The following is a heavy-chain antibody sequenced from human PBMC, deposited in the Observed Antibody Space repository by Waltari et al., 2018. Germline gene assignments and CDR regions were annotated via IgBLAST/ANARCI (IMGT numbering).Heavy chain of an antibody. J-gene: IGHJ4*02. CDR3: ARGVVVIRD. D-gene: IGHD2-21*01. Sequence: QVQLQESGPGLVKPSETLSLTCTVSGGSISSYYWSWIRQPPGKGLEWIGYIYYSGSTNDNPSLKSRVTISVDTSKNQFSLKLSSVTAADTAVYYCARGVVVIRDWGQGTLVTVSS. V-gene: IGHV4-59*01. CDR2: IYYSGST. CDR1: GGSISSYY.